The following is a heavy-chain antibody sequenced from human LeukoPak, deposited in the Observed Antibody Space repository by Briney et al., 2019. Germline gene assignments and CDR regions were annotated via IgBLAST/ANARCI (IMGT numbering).Heavy chain of an antibody. V-gene: IGHV4-59*01. Sequence: SSETLSLTCAVSGGSISSYYGTWIRQPPGKGLDWIAYIGYSGSTNYNPSLKSRVTISVDASRNQFSLNLSSVTAADTAVYYCARDRRRDLLHAFDIWGQGTMVTVSS. CDR3: ARDRRRDLLHAFDI. D-gene: IGHD1-26*01. CDR2: IGYSGST. J-gene: IGHJ3*02. CDR1: GGSISSYY.